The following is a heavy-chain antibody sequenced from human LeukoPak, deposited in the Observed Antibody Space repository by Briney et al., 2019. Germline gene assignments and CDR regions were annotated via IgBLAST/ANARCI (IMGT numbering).Heavy chain of an antibody. CDR1: GFTFSSYG. J-gene: IGHJ4*02. Sequence: PGGSLRLSCAASGFTFSSYGMHWVRQAPGKGLEWVAVIWYDGSNKYYADSVKGRFTISRDNSKNTLYLQMNSLRAEDTAVYYCAREGWELLLDYWGQGTLVTVSS. CDR2: IWYDGSNK. V-gene: IGHV3-33*01. CDR3: AREGWELLLDY. D-gene: IGHD1-26*01.